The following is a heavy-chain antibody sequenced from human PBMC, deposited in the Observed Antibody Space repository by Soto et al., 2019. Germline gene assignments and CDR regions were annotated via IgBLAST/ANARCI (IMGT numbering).Heavy chain of an antibody. J-gene: IGHJ4*02. CDR1: GCTFSSYW. CDR3: ARSGTYCSSTSCYRYPDFGY. CDR2: IKPDGSEK. D-gene: IGHD2-2*01. Sequence: GGSLRLSWAAAGCTFSSYWRSWVRQAPGKGLECVANIKPDGSEKYYVASVKGRFTISRDNAKNSLYLQMNSLSAEDTAVYYCARSGTYCSSTSCYRYPDFGYWGQGTLVTVSS. V-gene: IGHV3-7*01.